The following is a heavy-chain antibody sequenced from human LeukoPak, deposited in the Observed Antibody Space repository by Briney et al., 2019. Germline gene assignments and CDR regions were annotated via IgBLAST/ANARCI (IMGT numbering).Heavy chain of an antibody. V-gene: IGHV4-39*01. Sequence: GSLRLSCAASGFTFSSYWMSWVRQAPGKGLEWIGSIYYSGSTYYNPSLKSRVTISVDTSKNQFSLKLSSVTAADTAVYYCARRSRTFGKYYYYGMDVWGQGTTVTVSS. CDR1: GFTFSSYW. CDR2: IYYSGST. CDR3: ARRSRTFGKYYYYGMDV. J-gene: IGHJ6*02. D-gene: IGHD3-16*01.